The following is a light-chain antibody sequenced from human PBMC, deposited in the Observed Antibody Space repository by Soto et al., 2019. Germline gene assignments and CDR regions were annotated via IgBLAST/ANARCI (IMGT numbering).Light chain of an antibody. CDR1: QDIRGA. CDR3: QQFNSYPVT. J-gene: IGKJ5*01. CDR2: DVS. Sequence: AIQVTQSPSSLSASVGDRVTITCLASQDIRGALAWYQQKPGKPPKLLIYDVSTLENGVPSRFSGDSSGTQFTLTISGLQPEDCGTYCCQQFNSYPVTFGHGTRLDIK. V-gene: IGKV1-13*02.